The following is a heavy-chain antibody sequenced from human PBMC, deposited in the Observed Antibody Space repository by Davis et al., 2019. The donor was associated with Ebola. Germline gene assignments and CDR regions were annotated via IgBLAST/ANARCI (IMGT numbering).Heavy chain of an antibody. CDR2: INHSGST. J-gene: IGHJ3*02. CDR3: ARSRWFRGRDAFDI. CDR1: GGSFSGYY. V-gene: IGHV4-34*01. D-gene: IGHD3-10*01. Sequence: MLSETLSLTCAVYGGSFSGYYWSWIRQPPGKGLEWIGEINHSGSTNYNPSLKSRVTISVDTSKNQFSLKLSSVTAADTAVYYCARSRWFRGRDAFDIWGQGTMVTVSS.